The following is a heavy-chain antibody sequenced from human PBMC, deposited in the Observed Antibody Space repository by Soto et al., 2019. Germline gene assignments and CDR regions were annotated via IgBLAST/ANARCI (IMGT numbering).Heavy chain of an antibody. D-gene: IGHD6-19*01. CDR1: GGSISSGGYS. CDR2: IYYSGST. J-gene: IGHJ4*02. V-gene: IGHV4-30-2*03. CDR3: ARHSSGWFIFDS. Sequence: PSETLSLTCAVSGGSISSGGYSWSWIRQPPGKGLEWIGYIYYSGSTNYNPSLESRVTISVDTSKNQFSLRLTSVTAADTAVYYCARHSSGWFIFDSWGQGTLVTVSP.